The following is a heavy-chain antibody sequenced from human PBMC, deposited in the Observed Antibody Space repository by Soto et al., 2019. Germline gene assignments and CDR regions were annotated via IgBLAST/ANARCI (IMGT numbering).Heavy chain of an antibody. J-gene: IGHJ4*02. CDR2: MNPNSGNT. CDR3: ARTTNGDYEYFDY. V-gene: IGHV1-8*01. Sequence: QVQLVQSGAEVKKPGASVKVSCKASGYTFTSYDINWVRQATGQGLEWMGWMNPNSGNTGYAQKFQGRGXXTXNXXISPAYMELSSLRSEDTAVYYCARTTNGDYEYFDYWGQGTLVTVSS. D-gene: IGHD4-17*01. CDR1: GYTFTSYD.